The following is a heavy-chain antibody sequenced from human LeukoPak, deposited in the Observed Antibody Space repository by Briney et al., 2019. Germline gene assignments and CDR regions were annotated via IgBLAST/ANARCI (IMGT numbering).Heavy chain of an antibody. CDR3: ARGRGTKAMVKGFDY. J-gene: IGHJ4*02. V-gene: IGHV4-34*01. CDR2: INHSGST. CDR1: GGSFSGYY. D-gene: IGHD5-18*01. Sequence: PSETLSLTCAVYGGSFSGYYWSWIRQPPGKGLEWIGEINHSGSTNYNPSLKSRVTISVDTSKNQFSLKLSSVTAADTAVYYCARGRGTKAMVKGFDYWGQGTLVTVSS.